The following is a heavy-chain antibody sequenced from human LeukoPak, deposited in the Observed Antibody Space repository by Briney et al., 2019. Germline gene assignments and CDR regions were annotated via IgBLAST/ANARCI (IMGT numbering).Heavy chain of an antibody. V-gene: IGHV3-23*01. CDR3: AKDQGTAIFGMIIPDWYFDL. CDR2: ISGGSNNI. J-gene: IGHJ2*01. D-gene: IGHD3-3*01. CDR1: GFTFSNYA. Sequence: GGSLRLSCAASGFTFSNYAMSWIREAPGKGLVWDSSISGGSNNINYAGSVKGRFTTSRDNSQNTLYLQMNSLRADDTAVYYCAKDQGTAIFGMIIPDWYFDLWGRGTLVTVSS.